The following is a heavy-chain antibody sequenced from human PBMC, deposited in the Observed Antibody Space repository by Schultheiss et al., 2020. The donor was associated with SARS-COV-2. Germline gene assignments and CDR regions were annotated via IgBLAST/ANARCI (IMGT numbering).Heavy chain of an antibody. J-gene: IGHJ6*02. CDR1: GYSFTSYW. CDR2: IYPIDSDT. CDR3: ARAEMATERDYYYGMDV. V-gene: IGHV5-51*01. D-gene: IGHD5-24*01. Sequence: GGSLRLSCKGSGYSFTSYWIGWVRQMPGKGLEWMGIIYPIDSDTRYSPSFQGQVTISADKSITTAYLQWSSLKASDTAIYYCARAEMATERDYYYGMDVWGQGTTVTVSS.